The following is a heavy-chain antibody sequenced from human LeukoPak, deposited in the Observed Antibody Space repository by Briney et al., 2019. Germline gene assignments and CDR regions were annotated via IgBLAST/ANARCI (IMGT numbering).Heavy chain of an antibody. J-gene: IGHJ4*01. Sequence: GGSLRLSCAASGFTFSSYAMSWVRQAPGKGLEWVSAISGSGGSTYYADSVKGRFTISRDNSKNTLYLQMDSLRAEDTAVYYCAREHYYDSSGYFDYWGQGTLVTVSS. CDR2: ISGSGGST. CDR3: AREHYYDSSGYFDY. D-gene: IGHD3-22*01. V-gene: IGHV3-23*01. CDR1: GFTFSSYA.